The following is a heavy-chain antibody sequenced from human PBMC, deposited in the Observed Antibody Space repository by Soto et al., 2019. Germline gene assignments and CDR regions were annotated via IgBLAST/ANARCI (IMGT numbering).Heavy chain of an antibody. D-gene: IGHD6-13*01. CDR2: IYYSGST. CDR3: ARERLIAAGSVHNWFDP. V-gene: IGHV4-59*01. J-gene: IGHJ5*02. CDR1: GGSISSYY. Sequence: PSETLSLTCTVSGGSISSYYWSWIRQPPGKGLEWIGYIYYSGSTNYNPSLKSRVTISVDTSKNQFSLKLSSVTAADTAVYYCARERLIAAGSVHNWFDPWGQGTLVTVSS.